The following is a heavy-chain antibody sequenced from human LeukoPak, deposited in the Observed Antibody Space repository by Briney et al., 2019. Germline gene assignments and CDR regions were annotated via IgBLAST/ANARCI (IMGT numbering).Heavy chain of an antibody. CDR2: IKQDGSEK. V-gene: IGHV3-7*01. D-gene: IGHD2-15*01. Sequence: GGSLRLSCAASGFTFSSYWMGWVHQAPGKGLEWVANIKQDGSEKYYVDSVKGRFTISRDNAKNSLYLQMNSLRAEDTAVYYCARAPWWSCRAFDIWGQGTMVTVSS. CDR3: ARAPWWSCRAFDI. CDR1: GFTFSSYW. J-gene: IGHJ3*02.